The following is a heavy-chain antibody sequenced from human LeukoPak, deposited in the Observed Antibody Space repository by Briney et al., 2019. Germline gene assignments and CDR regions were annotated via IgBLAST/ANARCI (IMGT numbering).Heavy chain of an antibody. V-gene: IGHV1-69*13. CDR3: ARDDYYDSSAYRENPFDV. Sequence: SVKVSCKASGGTFSRYAISWLRQAPGQGLEWVGGIIPILGTTNYAQKFQGRVTITADESTSTLYMELRSLRSEDTAIYYCARDDYYDSSAYRENPFDVWGQGTMVTVSS. J-gene: IGHJ3*01. D-gene: IGHD3-22*01. CDR2: IIPILGTT. CDR1: GGTFSRYA.